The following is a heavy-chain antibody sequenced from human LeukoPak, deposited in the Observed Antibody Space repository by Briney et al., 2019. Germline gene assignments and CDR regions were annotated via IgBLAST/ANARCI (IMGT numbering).Heavy chain of an antibody. D-gene: IGHD6-19*01. J-gene: IGHJ4*02. CDR2: IYYSGST. Sequence: SETLSLTCTVSGGSISSYYWSWIRQPPGKGLEWIGYIYYSGSTNYNPSLKSRVTISVDTSKNQFSLKLSSVTAANTAVYYCARNTQWLGSYYFDYWGQGTLATVSS. CDR3: ARNTQWLGSYYFDY. V-gene: IGHV4-59*01. CDR1: GGSISSYY.